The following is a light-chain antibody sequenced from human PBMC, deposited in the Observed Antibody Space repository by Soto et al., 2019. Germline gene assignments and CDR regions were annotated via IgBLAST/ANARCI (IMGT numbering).Light chain of an antibody. Sequence: QSVLTQPASVSGSPGQSITISCTGTSGDVGTYNYVSWYRQHPGKDPKLMIYEVRNRPSGVSNRFSGSKSGNTASLTISGLQAEDEADYYCSSFTRSGTYVFGGGTKVTV. V-gene: IGLV2-14*01. CDR3: SSFTRSGTYV. J-gene: IGLJ1*01. CDR1: SGDVGTYNY. CDR2: EVR.